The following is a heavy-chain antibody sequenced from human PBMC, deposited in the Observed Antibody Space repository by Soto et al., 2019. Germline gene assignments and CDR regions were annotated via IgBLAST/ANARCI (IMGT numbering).Heavy chain of an antibody. V-gene: IGHV1-24*01. CDR2: FDPEDGEA. J-gene: IGHJ4*02. D-gene: IGHD3-22*01. Sequence: ASVKVSCKVSGYTLTELSMHWVRQAPGKGLEWMGGFDPEDGEAIYAQKFQGRVTMTEDTSTDTAYMELSSLRSEDTAVYYCATSSLFYYDSSGPMYWGQGTPVTSPQ. CDR1: GYTLTELS. CDR3: ATSSLFYYDSSGPMY.